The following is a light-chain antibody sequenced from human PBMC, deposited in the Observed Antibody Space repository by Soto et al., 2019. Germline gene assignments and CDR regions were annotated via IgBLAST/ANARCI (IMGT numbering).Light chain of an antibody. V-gene: IGKV1-5*03. J-gene: IGKJ2*01. CDR1: QSIHTW. CDR2: KAS. CDR3: QQYNSHPYT. Sequence: DFQMTQSPSTLSASVGDSVTITCRASQSIHTWLAWYQQKPGRTPKLLIYKASVLESGVPSRFSGSGSETEFTLTISSLQPDDFATYYCQQYNSHPYTFGRGTKLQIK.